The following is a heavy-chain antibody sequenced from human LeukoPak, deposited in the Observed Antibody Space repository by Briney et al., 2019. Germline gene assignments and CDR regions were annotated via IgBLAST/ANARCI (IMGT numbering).Heavy chain of an antibody. CDR1: GFTFSSYA. V-gene: IGHV3-23*01. CDR2: ISGSGGST. J-gene: IGHJ3*02. D-gene: IGHD3-10*01. CDR3: ARPLWPDAFDI. Sequence: GSLRLSCAASGFTFSSYAMSWVRQAPGKGLEWVSAISGSGGSTSYAQKFQGRVTMTRDMSTSTVYMELSSLRSEDTAVYYCARPLWPDAFDIWGQGTMVTVSS.